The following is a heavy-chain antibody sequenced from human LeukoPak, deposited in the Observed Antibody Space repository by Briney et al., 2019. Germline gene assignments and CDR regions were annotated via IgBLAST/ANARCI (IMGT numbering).Heavy chain of an antibody. Sequence: GGSLRLSCAASGFTFSSYSMNWVRQAPGKGLEWVSSISSSSSYIYYADSVKGRFTISRDNAKNSLYLQMNSLRAEDTAVYYCATLGVLGYCSSTSCSGGYYYYMDVWGKGTTVTVSS. CDR2: ISSSSSYI. CDR3: ATLGVLGYCSSTSCSGGYYYYMDV. D-gene: IGHD2-2*01. J-gene: IGHJ6*03. CDR1: GFTFSSYS. V-gene: IGHV3-21*01.